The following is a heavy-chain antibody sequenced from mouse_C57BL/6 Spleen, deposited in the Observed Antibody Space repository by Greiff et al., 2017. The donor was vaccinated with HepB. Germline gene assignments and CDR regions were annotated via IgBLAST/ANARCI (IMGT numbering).Heavy chain of an antibody. Sequence: VQLKESGPVLVKPGASVKMSCKASGYTFTDYYMNWVKQSHGKSLEWIGVINPYNGGTSYNQKFKGKATLTVDKSSSTAYMELNSLTSEDSAVYYCARKELDFDYWGQGTTLTVSS. CDR2: INPYNGGT. CDR3: ARKELDFDY. D-gene: IGHD4-1*01. V-gene: IGHV1-19*01. J-gene: IGHJ2*01. CDR1: GYTFTDYY.